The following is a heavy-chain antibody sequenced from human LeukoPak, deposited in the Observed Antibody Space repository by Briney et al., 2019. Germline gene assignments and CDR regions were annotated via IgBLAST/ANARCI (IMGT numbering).Heavy chain of an antibody. D-gene: IGHD3-10*01. CDR1: GFTFTSSA. Sequence: SVKVSCKASGFTFTSSAVQWVRQARGQRLEWIGWIVVGSGNTNYAQKFQERVTITRDMSTSTAYMELSSLRSEDTAVYYCAAAGVEWKVRGVILPSDYWGQGTLVTVSS. J-gene: IGHJ4*02. CDR2: IVVGSGNT. CDR3: AAAGVEWKVRGVILPSDY. V-gene: IGHV1-58*01.